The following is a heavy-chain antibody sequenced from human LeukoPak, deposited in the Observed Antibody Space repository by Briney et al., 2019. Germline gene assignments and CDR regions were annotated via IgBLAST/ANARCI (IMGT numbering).Heavy chain of an antibody. CDR3: ARDVGVYYFDY. D-gene: IGHD5/OR15-5a*01. Sequence: GGSLRLSCAASGFTVSSSYMSWVRQAPGEGLEWVSVIYSGGSTYYADSVKGRFTISRDNSKNTLYVQMNSLRAEDTAVYYCARDVGVYYFDYWGQGALVTVSS. CDR2: IYSGGST. J-gene: IGHJ4*02. CDR1: GFTVSSSY. V-gene: IGHV3-53*01.